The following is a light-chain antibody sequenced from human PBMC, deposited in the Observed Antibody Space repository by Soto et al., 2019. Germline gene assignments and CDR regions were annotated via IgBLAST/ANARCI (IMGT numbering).Light chain of an antibody. CDR3: SSYTSSSTLNWV. Sequence: QSALTQPASVSGSPGQSITISCTGTSSDVGGYNYVSWYQQHPGKAPKLMIYEVTNRPSGVSNRLSGSKSGNTASLTISGRQADDEADDYCSSYTSSSTLNWVFGGGTKLTVL. J-gene: IGLJ3*02. V-gene: IGLV2-14*01. CDR2: EVT. CDR1: SSDVGGYNY.